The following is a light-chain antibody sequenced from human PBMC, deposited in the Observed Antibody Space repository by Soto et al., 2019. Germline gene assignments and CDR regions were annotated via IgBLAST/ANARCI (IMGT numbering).Light chain of an antibody. Sequence: QSVLTQPASLSGSPWQSINIPCTGTSSDVGGYNYVSWYQHHPGKAPKLIIYDVSNRPSGVSNPFSGSKSGNTASLTISGLQPEDEADYYCSSYTTSNTRQIVFGTGTKVTVL. CDR3: SSYTTSNTRQIV. J-gene: IGLJ1*01. CDR2: DVS. V-gene: IGLV2-14*03. CDR1: SSDVGGYNY.